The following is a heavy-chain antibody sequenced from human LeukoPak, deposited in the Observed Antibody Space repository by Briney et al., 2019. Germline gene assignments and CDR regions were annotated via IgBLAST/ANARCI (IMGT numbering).Heavy chain of an antibody. V-gene: IGHV3-21*04. CDR2: ISSSSSYI. CDR1: GFTFSSYS. J-gene: IGHJ4*02. Sequence: KPGGSLRLSCAASGFTFSSYSMNWVRQAPGKGLEWVSSISSSSSYIYYADSVKGRFTISRDNSKNTLYLQMNSLRAEDTAVYYCARDAGGYGRESHQYYFDYWGQGTLVTVSS. D-gene: IGHD5-18*01. CDR3: ARDAGGYGRESHQYYFDY.